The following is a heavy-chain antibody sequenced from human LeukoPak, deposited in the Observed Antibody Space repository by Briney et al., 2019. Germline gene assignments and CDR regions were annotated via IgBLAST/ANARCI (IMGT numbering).Heavy chain of an antibody. CDR1: GYTFTSYD. D-gene: IGHD7-27*01. CDR3: ARGPPNWGYDY. CDR2: MSPNSGNT. J-gene: IGHJ4*02. V-gene: IGHV1-8*01. Sequence: ASVKVSCTASGYTFTSYDINWVRQATGQGPEWMGWMSPNSGNTGYAQKFQGRVTMTRSTSMSTAYMELSSLRSEDTAVYYCARGPPNWGYDYWGQGTLVTVSS.